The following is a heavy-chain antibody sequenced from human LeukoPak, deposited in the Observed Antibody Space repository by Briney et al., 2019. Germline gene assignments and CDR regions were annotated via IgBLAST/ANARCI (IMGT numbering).Heavy chain of an antibody. Sequence: PGGSLRLSCAASGFTFSNYAMTWVRQAPGKGLEWVSSISTSGESTYYADSVKGRFTISRDNSKNMLYLHMNSLRAEDTAIYYCAKDALRLCSTSCYLWGQGTLVTVSS. J-gene: IGHJ4*02. CDR1: GFTFSNYA. D-gene: IGHD2-2*01. CDR2: ISTSGEST. CDR3: AKDALRLCSTSCYL. V-gene: IGHV3-23*01.